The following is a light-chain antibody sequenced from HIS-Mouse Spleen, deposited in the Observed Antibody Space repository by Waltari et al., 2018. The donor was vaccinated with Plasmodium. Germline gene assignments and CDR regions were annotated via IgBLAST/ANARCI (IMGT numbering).Light chain of an antibody. CDR2: LNSDGSH. J-gene: IGLJ2*01. Sequence: QLVLTQSPSASASLGASVKLTCTLSSGHRSYAIAWHQQQPEKGTRYLMKLNSDGSHSKGDGIPDRFSGSSSGAERYLTISSLQSEDEADYYCQTWGTGMGVFGGGTKLTVL. V-gene: IGLV4-69*01. CDR1: SGHRSYA. CDR3: QTWGTGMGV.